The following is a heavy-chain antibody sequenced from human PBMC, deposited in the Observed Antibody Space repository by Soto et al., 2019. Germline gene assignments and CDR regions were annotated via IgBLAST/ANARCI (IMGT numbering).Heavy chain of an antibody. CDR3: ASSYDSSGYRPYYYYGMDV. Sequence: ASGKVSCKASGYTFTSYGISWVRQAPGQGLEWMGWISAYNGNTNYAQKLQGRVTMTTDTSTSTAYMELRSLRSDDTAVYYCASSYDSSGYRPYYYYGMDVWGQGTTVTVSS. CDR2: ISAYNGNT. J-gene: IGHJ6*02. D-gene: IGHD3-22*01. CDR1: GYTFTSYG. V-gene: IGHV1-18*01.